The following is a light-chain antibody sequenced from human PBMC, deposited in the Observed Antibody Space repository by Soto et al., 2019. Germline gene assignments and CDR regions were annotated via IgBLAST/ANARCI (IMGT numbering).Light chain of an antibody. J-gene: IGKJ1*01. CDR1: QNIRGNE. V-gene: IGKV3-20*01. CDR3: QDYGTSAPWT. CDR2: RGS. Sequence: EVVLTQSPGTLPLSPGERATLSCRASQNIRGNELAWYQQKPGQAPRLLIYRGSSRATGIPDRFSDRGSGTDFTLTISRLEPEDFAVYYCQDYGTSAPWTFGQGTKVEIK.